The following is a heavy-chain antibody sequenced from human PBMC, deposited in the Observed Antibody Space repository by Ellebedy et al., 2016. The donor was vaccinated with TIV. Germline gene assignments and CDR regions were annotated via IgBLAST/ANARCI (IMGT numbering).Heavy chain of an antibody. CDR2: ISSSSSTI. CDR3: ATVTTVTPDY. D-gene: IGHD4-17*01. CDR1: GFIFGSYS. V-gene: IGHV3-48*02. J-gene: IGHJ4*02. Sequence: GESLKISCAASGFIFGSYSMNWVRQAPGKGLEWVSYISSSSSTIYYADSVKGRFTISRDNAKNSLYLQMNSLRDEDTAVYYCATVTTVTPDYWGQGTLVTVSS.